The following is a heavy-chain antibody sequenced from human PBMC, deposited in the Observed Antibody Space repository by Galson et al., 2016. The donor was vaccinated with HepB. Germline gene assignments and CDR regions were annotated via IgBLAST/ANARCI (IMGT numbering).Heavy chain of an antibody. CDR1: GFTFSSYW. Sequence: SLRLSCAVSGFTFSSYWMSWVRQAPGKGLEWVAHIKDDGSEKYYVDSLKGRFTITRDNAKNPLHLQMNRLRAEDTAVYYCARFVRRSIVNNDYWGQGTLVTVSS. CDR2: IKDDGSEK. CDR3: ARFVRRSIVNNDY. J-gene: IGHJ4*02. D-gene: IGHD1/OR15-1a*01. V-gene: IGHV3-7*01.